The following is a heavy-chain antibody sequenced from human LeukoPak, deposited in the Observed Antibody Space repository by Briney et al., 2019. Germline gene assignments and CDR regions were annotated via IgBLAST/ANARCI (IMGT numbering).Heavy chain of an antibody. CDR1: GGSISSSISY. J-gene: IGHJ4*02. Sequence: PSETLSLTCTVSGGSISSSISYWGWIRRPPGKGLEWIATIYYSGSTYYSPSLKSRVTISVDTSKNQFSLKVTSMTAADTAVYYCARRIVGVIDAFDYWGQGALVTVSS. CDR2: IYYSGST. D-gene: IGHD1-26*01. CDR3: ARRIVGVIDAFDY. V-gene: IGHV4-39*01.